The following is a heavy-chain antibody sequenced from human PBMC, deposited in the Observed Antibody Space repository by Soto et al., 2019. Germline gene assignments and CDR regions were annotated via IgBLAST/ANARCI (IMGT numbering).Heavy chain of an antibody. V-gene: IGHV4-34*01. J-gene: IGHJ4*02. CDR2: INHRGST. Sequence: QVQLQQWGAGQLKPSETLSLTCAVYGGSFSGYYWSWIRQPPGKGLEWIGEINHRGSTNYTPSLKRRVTRSVATSKNQFSLKLSSVTAADTAVYYCARAQITASSRETYYFDYWGQGTLVTVSS. CDR3: ARAQITASSRETYYFDY. D-gene: IGHD1-20*01. CDR1: GGSFSGYY.